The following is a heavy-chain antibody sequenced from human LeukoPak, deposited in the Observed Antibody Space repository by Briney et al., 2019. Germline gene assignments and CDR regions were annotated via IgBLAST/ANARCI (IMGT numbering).Heavy chain of an antibody. CDR1: GGSISSSNYY. V-gene: IGHV4-39*01. J-gene: IGHJ6*02. D-gene: IGHD2-2*01. Sequence: SETLSLTCTVSGGSISSSNYYWAWIRQPPGKGLECIGSIYYSGSTYYNPSLKSRVTISVDTSKNQFSLKLSSVTAADTAVYYCASYCSSTSCYWNYYYGMDVWGQGTTVTVSS. CDR2: IYYSGST. CDR3: ASYCSSTSCYWNYYYGMDV.